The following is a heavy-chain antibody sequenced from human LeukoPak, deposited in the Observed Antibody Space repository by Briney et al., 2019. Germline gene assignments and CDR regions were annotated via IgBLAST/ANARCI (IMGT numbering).Heavy chain of an antibody. V-gene: IGHV4-61*01. CDR2: IYYSGST. Sequence: SETLSLTCTVSGYSISSGYYWSWIRQPPGKGLEWIGYIYYSGSTNYNPSLKSRVTISVDTSKNQFSLKLSSVTAADTAVYYCARAGSSGWYSGPDWSEDAFDIWGQGTMVTVSS. CDR3: ARAGSSGWYSGPDWSEDAFDI. D-gene: IGHD6-19*01. J-gene: IGHJ3*02. CDR1: GYSISSGYY.